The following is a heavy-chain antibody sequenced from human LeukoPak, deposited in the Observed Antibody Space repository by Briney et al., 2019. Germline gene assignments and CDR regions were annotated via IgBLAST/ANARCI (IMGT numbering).Heavy chain of an antibody. Sequence: PSETLSLTCTVSGGSISSSSYYWGWIRQPPGKGLEWIGSIYYSGSTYYNPSLKSRVTISVDTSKNQFSLKLSSVTAADTAVYYCARDVNSSYGGAYWGQGTLVTVSS. CDR1: GGSISSSSYY. D-gene: IGHD4-23*01. J-gene: IGHJ4*02. CDR2: IYYSGST. CDR3: ARDVNSSYGGAY. V-gene: IGHV4-39*07.